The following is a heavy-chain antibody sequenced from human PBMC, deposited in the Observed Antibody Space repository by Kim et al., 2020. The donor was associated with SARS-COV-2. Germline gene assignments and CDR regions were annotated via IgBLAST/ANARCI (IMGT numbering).Heavy chain of an antibody. V-gene: IGHV3-30*18. D-gene: IGHD3-3*01. J-gene: IGHJ6*01. CDR2: ISYDGSNK. Sequence: GGSLRLSCAASGFTFSSYGMHWVRQAPGKGLEWVAVISYDGSNKYYADSVKGRFTISRDNSKNTLYLQMNSLRAENTAVYYCAKDLNYDFWIGYLRYYY. CDR1: GFTFSSYG. CDR3: AKDLNYDFWIGYLRYYY.